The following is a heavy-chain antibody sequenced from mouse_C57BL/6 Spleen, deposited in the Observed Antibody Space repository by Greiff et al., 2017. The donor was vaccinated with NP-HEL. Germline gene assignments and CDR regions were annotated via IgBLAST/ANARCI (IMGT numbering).Heavy chain of an antibody. V-gene: IGHV14-4*01. D-gene: IGHD2-3*01. CDR1: GFNIKDDY. CDR3: TTNWVYDGYHQAWFAY. CDR2: IDPENGDT. J-gene: IGHJ3*01. Sequence: VQLQQSGAELVRPGASVKLSCTASGFNIKDDYMHWVKQRPERGLEWIGWIDPENGDTEYASKFQGKATITADTSSNTAYLQLSSLTSEDTAVYYCTTNWVYDGYHQAWFAYWGQGTLVTVSA.